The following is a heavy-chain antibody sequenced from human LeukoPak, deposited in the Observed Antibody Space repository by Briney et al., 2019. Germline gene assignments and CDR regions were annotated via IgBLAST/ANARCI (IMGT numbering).Heavy chain of an antibody. Sequence: SGTLSLTCAVSGGSISSSNWWSWVRQPPGEGLEWIGEIYHSGSTNYNPSLKSRVTISVDKSKNQFSLKLSSVTAADTAVYYCAREGVGGSGMLNWFDPWGQGTLVTASS. CDR3: AREGVGGSGMLNWFDP. J-gene: IGHJ5*02. CDR2: IYHSGST. V-gene: IGHV4-4*02. CDR1: GGSISSSNW. D-gene: IGHD3-10*01.